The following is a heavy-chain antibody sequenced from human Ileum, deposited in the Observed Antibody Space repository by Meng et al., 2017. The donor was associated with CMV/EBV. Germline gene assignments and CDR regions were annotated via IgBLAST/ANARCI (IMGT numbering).Heavy chain of an antibody. V-gene: IGHV4-59*01. J-gene: IGHJ5*02. CDR2: VHYTGTP. Sequence: SETLSLTCTVSGGSIRNYYWSWIRQTSGKGLEWIGYVHYTGTPNYNPSLKSRVTISVDTSKNQFSLKLSSVTAADTAVYYCVRGVGIGYHWFDPWGRGTLVTVSS. CDR1: GGSIRNYY. D-gene: IGHD6-13*01. CDR3: VRGVGIGYHWFDP.